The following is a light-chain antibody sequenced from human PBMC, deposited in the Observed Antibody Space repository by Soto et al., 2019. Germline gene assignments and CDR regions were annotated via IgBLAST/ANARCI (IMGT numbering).Light chain of an antibody. CDR3: QVWDSSTVV. V-gene: IGLV3-1*01. J-gene: IGLJ2*01. CDR2: QDN. Sequence: SYELTQPPSVSVSPGQTASITCSGDKLGDKYASWYQQRPGQSPVLVIYQDNKRPPGIPERFSGSNSGNTATLTISGTQAMDEADYYCQVWDSSTVVFGGGTKLTVL. CDR1: KLGDKY.